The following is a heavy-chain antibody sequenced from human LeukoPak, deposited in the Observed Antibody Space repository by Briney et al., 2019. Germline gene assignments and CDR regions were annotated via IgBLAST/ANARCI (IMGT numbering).Heavy chain of an antibody. CDR1: GFTFSSYA. J-gene: IGHJ4*02. CDR3: ARDRQNYGGDY. D-gene: IGHD4-23*01. CDR2: ISYDGSNK. V-gene: IGHV3-30-3*01. Sequence: GRSLRLSCAASGFTFSSYAMHWVRQAPGKGLEWVAVISYDGSNKYYADSVKGRFTISRDNSKNTLYLQMNSLRAEDTAVYYCARDRQNYGGDYWGQGTLVAVSS.